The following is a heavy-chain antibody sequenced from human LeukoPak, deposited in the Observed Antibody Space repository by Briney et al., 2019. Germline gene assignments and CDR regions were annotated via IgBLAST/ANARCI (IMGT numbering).Heavy chain of an antibody. J-gene: IGHJ6*03. CDR3: ARGSYRWPDYYYYMDV. CDR1: GFSFSSYG. CDR2: ISSSSSYI. D-gene: IGHD3-16*02. Sequence: KAGGSLRLSCAASGFSFSSYGMNWVRQAPGKGLEWVSSISSSSSYIYYANSVKGRFTISRDNAKNSLYLQMNSLRAEDTAVYYCARGSYRWPDYYYYMDVWGKGTTVTVSS. V-gene: IGHV3-21*01.